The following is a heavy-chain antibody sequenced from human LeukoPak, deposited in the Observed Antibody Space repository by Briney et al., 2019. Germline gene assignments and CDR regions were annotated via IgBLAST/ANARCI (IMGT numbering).Heavy chain of an antibody. D-gene: IGHD3-22*01. CDR1: GGSISSYY. CDR2: IYTSGST. V-gene: IGHV4-4*07. J-gene: IGHJ4*02. CDR3: ARRRYDASGYYPSRGRYFDY. Sequence: PSETLSLTCTVSGGSISSYYWSWIRQPAGKGLEWIGRIYTSGSTNYNPSLKSRVTISVDTSKNQFSLELTSVTAADTAVYYCARRRYDASGYYPSRGRYFDYWGQGTLVTVSS.